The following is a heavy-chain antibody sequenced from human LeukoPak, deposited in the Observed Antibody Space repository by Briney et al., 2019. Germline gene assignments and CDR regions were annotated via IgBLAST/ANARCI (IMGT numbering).Heavy chain of an antibody. CDR2: IYPRDGST. J-gene: IGHJ4*02. Sequence: IHWVGQAPGQGLEWMGMIYPRDGSTSYAQKFQGRVTVTSDTSTSTVHMELSGLRSEDTAVYYCARDQEGFDYWGQGTLVTVSS. V-gene: IGHV1-46*01. CDR3: ARDQEGFDY.